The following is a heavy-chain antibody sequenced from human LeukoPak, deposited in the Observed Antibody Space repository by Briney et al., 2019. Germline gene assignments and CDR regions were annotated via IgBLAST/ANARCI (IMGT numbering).Heavy chain of an antibody. CDR3: AREERLGFDY. V-gene: IGHV4-39*02. Sequence: LSETLSLTCTVPGGSISSSSYYWGWIRQPPGKGLEWIGSIYYSGSTYYNPSLKSRVTISVDTSKNQFSLKLSPVTAADTAVYYCAREERLGFDYWGQGTLVTVSS. CDR2: IYYSGST. D-gene: IGHD1-1*01. J-gene: IGHJ4*02. CDR1: GGSISSSSYY.